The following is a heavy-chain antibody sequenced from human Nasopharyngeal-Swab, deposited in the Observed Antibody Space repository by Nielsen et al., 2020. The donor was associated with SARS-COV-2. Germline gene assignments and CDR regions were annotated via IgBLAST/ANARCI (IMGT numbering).Heavy chain of an antibody. J-gene: IGHJ4*02. V-gene: IGHV4-39*01. CDR1: GASITDNNYY. D-gene: IGHD3-22*01. CDR2: ITYRGPT. Sequence: SETLSLTCTVSGASITDNNYYWAWIRQPPGKGLEWIGSITYRGPTFYNPSIKSRVSISVDASQNQFSLNLWSVTAADTAVFYCARHSRVTTVVVVTLFDYWGRGSLVTVSS. CDR3: ARHSRVTTVVVVTLFDY.